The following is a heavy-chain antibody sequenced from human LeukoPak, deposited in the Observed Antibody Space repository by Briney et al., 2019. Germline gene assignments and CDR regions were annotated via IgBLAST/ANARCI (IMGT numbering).Heavy chain of an antibody. D-gene: IGHD6-13*01. CDR2: IKEDGSEK. V-gene: IGHV3-7*01. Sequence: GGSLRLSCAASGFTFSSYWMSWVRQAPGKGLEWVANIKEDGSEKYYVDSVKGRFTISKDNAKNSLYLQMNSLRAEDTAVYYCTRELTGSSSLGYWGLGTLVAVSS. CDR1: GFTFSSYW. J-gene: IGHJ4*02. CDR3: TRELTGSSSLGY.